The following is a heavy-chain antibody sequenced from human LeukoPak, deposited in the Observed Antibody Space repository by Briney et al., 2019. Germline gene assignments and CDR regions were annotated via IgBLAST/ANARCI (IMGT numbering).Heavy chain of an antibody. J-gene: IGHJ4*02. D-gene: IGHD3-10*01. CDR2: IYYSGST. V-gene: IGHV4-39*01. CDR1: GGSTSRRSYY. CDR3: ARITGFGESPDY. Sequence: SETLSFTCTVSGGSTSRRSYYWGWIRQPPGKGLEWIESIYYSGSTYYNPSLKSRVTIYVDTSKNQISLKLNSVTDADTAVYYCARITGFGESPDYWGQGTLVTVSS.